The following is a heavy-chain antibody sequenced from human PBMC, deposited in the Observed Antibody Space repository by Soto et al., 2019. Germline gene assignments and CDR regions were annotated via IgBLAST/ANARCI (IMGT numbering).Heavy chain of an antibody. CDR3: AREEV. V-gene: IGHV3-7*01. Sequence: VQLVESGGGLVQPGGSLRLSCAASGFTFTSYWMSWVRQAPGKGLEWVAKINYDGSARFYEDSVKGRFTISRDNAKNSLYLQMDSLRVEDTAVYYCAREEVWGQGTLVTVSS. J-gene: IGHJ4*02. CDR2: INYDGSAR. CDR1: GFTFTSYW.